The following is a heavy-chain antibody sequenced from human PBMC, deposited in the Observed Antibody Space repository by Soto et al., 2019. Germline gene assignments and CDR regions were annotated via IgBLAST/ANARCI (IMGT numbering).Heavy chain of an antibody. Sequence: EVQLVESGGGLVKPGGSLRLSCSASGFTFSGAWMSWVRQAPGRGLEWVALIKSKVDGETTHYAAPVQGRFSISRDDLKNTVYLQVNSLKTEDTAVYYCAADSPARGGGEFDYWGKGALVTVYS. CDR2: IKSKVDGETT. V-gene: IGHV3-15*01. CDR3: AADSPARGGGEFDY. D-gene: IGHD3-16*01. CDR1: GFTFSGAW. J-gene: IGHJ4*02.